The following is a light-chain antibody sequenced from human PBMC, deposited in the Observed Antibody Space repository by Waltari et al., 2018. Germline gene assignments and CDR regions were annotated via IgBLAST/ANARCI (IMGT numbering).Light chain of an antibody. CDR1: TSDVGNYNL. CDR2: EVT. Sequence: QSALTQPASVSGSPGQSITISCTGTTSDVGNYNLVSWYQQHPGKAPKLIIYEVTTRPSGVSNRFSGSKSGNTASLTISGLQADDEADYYCHSHATSITSVIFGGGTKLTVI. CDR3: HSHATSITSVI. V-gene: IGLV2-23*02. J-gene: IGLJ2*01.